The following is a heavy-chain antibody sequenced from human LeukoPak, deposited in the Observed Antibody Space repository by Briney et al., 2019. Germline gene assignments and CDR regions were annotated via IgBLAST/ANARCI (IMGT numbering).Heavy chain of an antibody. CDR1: GGSFSGYY. D-gene: IGHD1-1*01. CDR3: ARNLRPATLDY. V-gene: IGHV4-34*01. CDR2: IYYSGTT. J-gene: IGHJ4*02. Sequence: SETLSLTCAAYGGSFSGYYWSWLRQPPGKGLELIGSIYYSGTTYYNPSLKSRVTISVDTSKNQFSLKLSSVTAADTAVYYCARNLRPATLDYWGQGTLVTVSS.